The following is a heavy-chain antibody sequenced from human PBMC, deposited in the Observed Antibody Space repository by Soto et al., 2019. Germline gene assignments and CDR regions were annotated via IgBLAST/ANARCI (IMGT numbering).Heavy chain of an antibody. D-gene: IGHD4-17*01. CDR2: INPSGGST. J-gene: IGHJ6*02. Sequence: GASVKVSCKASGYTFTSYYMHWVRQAPGQGLEWMGIINPSGGSTSYAQKFQGRVTMTRDTSTSTVYMELSSLRSEDTAVYYCARVPDYGGRPEKYYYYGMDGWAQGNTVTFSS. CDR1: GYTFTSYY. CDR3: ARVPDYGGRPEKYYYYGMDG. V-gene: IGHV1-46*01.